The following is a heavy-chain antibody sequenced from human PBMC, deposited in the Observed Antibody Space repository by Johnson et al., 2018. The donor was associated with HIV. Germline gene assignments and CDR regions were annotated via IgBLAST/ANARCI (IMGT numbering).Heavy chain of an antibody. CDR3: AKGNHYYDSMDAFDI. J-gene: IGHJ3*02. Sequence: VQLVESGGGVVQPGGSLRLSCAASGFTFSNYGMHWVRQAPGKGLEWVSLISWDGGSTYYADSVKGRFTISRDNSKNSLYLQMNSLRAEDTALYYCAKGNHYYDSMDAFDIWGQGTMVTVSS. D-gene: IGHD3-22*01. CDR1: GFTFSNYG. V-gene: IGHV3-43D*03. CDR2: ISWDGGST.